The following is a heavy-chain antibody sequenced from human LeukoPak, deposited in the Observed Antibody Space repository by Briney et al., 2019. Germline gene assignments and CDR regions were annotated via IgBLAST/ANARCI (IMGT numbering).Heavy chain of an antibody. J-gene: IGHJ4*02. CDR2: ISGSGGST. V-gene: IGHV3-23*01. Sequence: GGSLRLSCAASGFTFSSYAMSWVCQAPGKGLEWVSAISGSGGSTYYADSVKGRFTISRDNSKNTLYLQMNSLRAEDTAVYYCAKDQTGYSSSWYGWAFDYWGQGTLVTVSS. D-gene: IGHD6-13*01. CDR1: GFTFSSYA. CDR3: AKDQTGYSSSWYGWAFDY.